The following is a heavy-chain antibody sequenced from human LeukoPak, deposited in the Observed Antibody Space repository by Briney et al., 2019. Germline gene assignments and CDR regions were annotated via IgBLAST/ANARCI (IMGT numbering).Heavy chain of an antibody. CDR1: VYIFTNYY. CDR3: ARDHGSAYYRAPRH. D-gene: IGHD3-10*01. CDR2: INPSGGST. V-gene: IGHV1-46*01. Sequence: ASVKVSCKASVYIFTNYYMHWVRQAPGQGLEWMGTINPSGGSTNYAQKFQGRDTMTRDTSTSTVYMELSSLRSEDTAVYYCARDHGSAYYRAPRHWGQGTPVTVSS. J-gene: IGHJ4*02.